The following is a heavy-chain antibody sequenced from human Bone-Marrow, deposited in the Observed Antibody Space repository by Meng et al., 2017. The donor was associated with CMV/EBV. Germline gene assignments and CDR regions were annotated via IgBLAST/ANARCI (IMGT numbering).Heavy chain of an antibody. CDR2: IHYSGDT. CDR3: ARYGTPGFDP. Sequence: GSLRLSCTVSGGSISSSSYYWGWIRQPPGRGLECIGSIHYSGDTHNNSSLKSRVTLSVDTSKNQFSLRLKSVTAADTAVYFCARYGTPGFDPWGQGILVTVSS. D-gene: IGHD1-1*01. CDR1: GGSISSSSYY. J-gene: IGHJ5*02. V-gene: IGHV4-39*07.